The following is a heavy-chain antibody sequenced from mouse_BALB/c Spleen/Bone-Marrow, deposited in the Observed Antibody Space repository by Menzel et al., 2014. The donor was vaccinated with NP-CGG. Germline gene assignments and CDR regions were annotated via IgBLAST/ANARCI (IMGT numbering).Heavy chain of an antibody. CDR2: INPYNGGT. V-gene: IGHV1-18*01. Sequence: EVHLVESGPELVKPGASMKISCKASGYSFTGYTMNWVKQSHGKNLEWIGLINPYNGGTSYNQKFKGKATLTVDKSSSTAYMELLSLTSEDSAVYYCARDYGNPSPFAYWGQGTLVTVSA. CDR3: ARDYGNPSPFAY. J-gene: IGHJ3*01. CDR1: GYSFTGYT. D-gene: IGHD2-1*01.